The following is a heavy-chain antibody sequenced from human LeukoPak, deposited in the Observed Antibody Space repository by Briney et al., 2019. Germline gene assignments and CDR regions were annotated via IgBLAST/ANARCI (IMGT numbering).Heavy chain of an antibody. J-gene: IGHJ6*04. CDR3: AELGITMIGGV. CDR1: GFNFDDYA. Sequence: GGSLRLSCVGSGFNFDDYAMNWVRQAPGRGLEWVSYISSSGSTIYYADSVKGRFTISRDNAKNSLYLQMNSLRAEDTAVYYCAELGITMIGGVWGKGTTVTISS. CDR2: ISSSGSTI. V-gene: IGHV3-48*03. D-gene: IGHD3-10*02.